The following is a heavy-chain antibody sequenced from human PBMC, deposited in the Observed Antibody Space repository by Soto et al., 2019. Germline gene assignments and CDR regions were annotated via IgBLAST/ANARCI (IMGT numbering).Heavy chain of an antibody. D-gene: IGHD6-13*01. CDR2: IIPILGIA. Sequence: QVQLVQSGAEVKKPGSSVKVSCKASGGTFSSYTISWVRQAPGQGLEWMGRIIPILGIANYAQKFQGRVTITADTPTSTAYMELSSLRSEDTAVYYCATTKQQLVFWYFQHWGQGTLVTVSS. CDR1: GGTFSSYT. V-gene: IGHV1-69*02. CDR3: ATTKQQLVFWYFQH. J-gene: IGHJ1*01.